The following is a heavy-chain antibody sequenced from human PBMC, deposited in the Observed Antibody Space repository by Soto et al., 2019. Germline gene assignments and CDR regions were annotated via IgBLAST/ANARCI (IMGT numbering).Heavy chain of an antibody. CDR2: IIPIFGTA. CDR3: ARDPMVRGVIIVGSYYYGMDV. D-gene: IGHD3-10*01. Sequence: QVQLVQSGAEVKKPGSSVKVSCKASGGTFSSYAISWVRQAPGQGLEWMGGIIPIFGTANYAQKFQGRVTITADESTSTAYMELSSLRSEDKAVYYCARDPMVRGVIIVGSYYYGMDVWGQGTTVTVSS. CDR1: GGTFSSYA. V-gene: IGHV1-69*01. J-gene: IGHJ6*02.